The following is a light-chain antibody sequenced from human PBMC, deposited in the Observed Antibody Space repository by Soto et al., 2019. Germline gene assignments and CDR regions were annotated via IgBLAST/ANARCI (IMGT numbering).Light chain of an antibody. CDR3: RQYNNWPLIT. Sequence: EIVMTQSPATLSVSPGESATLSCRASQSVGSNLAWYQQKPGQAPRLLIYGASTRATGIPGRFSGTGSGTEFTLTIGSLQSEDFAVYYCRQYNNWPLITFGQGTRLEIK. V-gene: IGKV3-15*01. J-gene: IGKJ5*01. CDR1: QSVGSN. CDR2: GAS.